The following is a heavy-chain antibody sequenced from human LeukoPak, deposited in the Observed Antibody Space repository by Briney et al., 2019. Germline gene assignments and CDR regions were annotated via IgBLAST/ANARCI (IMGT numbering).Heavy chain of an antibody. CDR3: ARDYGGPSWFGGIDY. V-gene: IGHV1-2*02. CDR2: INPNSGGT. J-gene: IGHJ4*02. Sequence: ASVKVSCKVSGYTLTELSMHWVRQAPGQGLEWMGWINPNSGGTNYAQNFQGRVTMTRDTSISAVHMELSRLRSDDTAVYYCARDYGGPSWFGGIDYWGQGTLVTVSS. CDR1: GYTLTELS. D-gene: IGHD3-10*01.